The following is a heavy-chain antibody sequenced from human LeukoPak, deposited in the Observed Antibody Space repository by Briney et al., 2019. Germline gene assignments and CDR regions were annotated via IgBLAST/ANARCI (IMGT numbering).Heavy chain of an antibody. CDR2: ISSSGDTI. Sequence: PGGSLRLSCAASGFTFSTYEMNWVRQAPGKGLEWLSHISSSGDTIYYADSVKGRFTISRDSAKNTLYLQMNSLRAEDTAVYYCAREPLIQEPYYFDYWGQGTLVTVSS. D-gene: IGHD1-26*01. CDR3: AREPLIQEPYYFDY. J-gene: IGHJ4*02. V-gene: IGHV3-48*03. CDR1: GFTFSTYE.